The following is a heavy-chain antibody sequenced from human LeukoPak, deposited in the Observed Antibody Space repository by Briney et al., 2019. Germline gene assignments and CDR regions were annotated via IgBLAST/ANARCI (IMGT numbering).Heavy chain of an antibody. Sequence: GGSLRLSCAASGFTFSSYAMTWVRQAPGKGLEWVSVNIGSGTNTDYADSVKGRFTISRDNSKNTLYLQMNSLRAEDTAVYYCAKTVGATMRFPFDYWGQGTLVTVSS. CDR3: AKTVGATMRFPFDY. CDR1: GFTFSSYA. V-gene: IGHV3-23*01. CDR2: NIGSGTNT. D-gene: IGHD1-26*01. J-gene: IGHJ4*02.